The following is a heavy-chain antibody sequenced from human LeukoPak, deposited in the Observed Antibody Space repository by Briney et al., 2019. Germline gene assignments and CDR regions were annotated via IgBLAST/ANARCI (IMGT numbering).Heavy chain of an antibody. CDR2: ISAYNGNT. V-gene: IGHV1-18*01. Sequence: GASVKVSCKASGYTFTSYGISWVRQAPGQGLEWMGWISAYNGNTNYAQKLQGRVTMTTDTSTSTAYMELRSLRSDDTAVYYCARDLGSSTTSTNWFDPWGQGTLVTVSS. CDR1: GYTFTSYG. J-gene: IGHJ5*02. CDR3: ARDLGSSTTSTNWFDP. D-gene: IGHD6-6*01.